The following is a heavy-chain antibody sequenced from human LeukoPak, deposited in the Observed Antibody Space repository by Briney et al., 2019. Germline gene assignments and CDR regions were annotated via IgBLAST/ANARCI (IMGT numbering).Heavy chain of an antibody. CDR3: AKVYSPSRAYYFDY. V-gene: IGHV3-23*01. Sequence: QPGGSLRLSCAASGFTFSSYSMNWVRQAPGKGLEWVSAISGSGGSTYYADSVKGRFTISRDNSKNTLYLQMNSLRAEDTAVYYCAKVYSPSRAYYFDYWGQGTLVTVSS. J-gene: IGHJ4*02. D-gene: IGHD2-21*01. CDR2: ISGSGGST. CDR1: GFTFSSYS.